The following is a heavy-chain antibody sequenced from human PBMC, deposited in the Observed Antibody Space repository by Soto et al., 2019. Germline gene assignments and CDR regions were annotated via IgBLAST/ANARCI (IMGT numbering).Heavy chain of an antibody. V-gene: IGHV1-18*01. D-gene: IGHD3-16*02. CDR2: ISAYNGNT. CDR1: GYTFTSYG. J-gene: IGHJ4*02. CDR3: ARDHSGYDYIWGSYRPPNLDY. Sequence: ASVKVSCKASGYTFTSYGISWVRQAPGQGLEWMGWISAYNGNTNYAQKLQGRVTMTTDTSTSTAYKELRSLRFDDTAVYYCARDHSGYDYIWGSYRPPNLDYWGQGTLVTVSS.